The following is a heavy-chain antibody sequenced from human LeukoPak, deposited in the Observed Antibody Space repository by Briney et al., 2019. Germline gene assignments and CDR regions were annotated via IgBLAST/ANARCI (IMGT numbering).Heavy chain of an antibody. D-gene: IGHD3-3*01. V-gene: IGHV4-34*01. CDR1: GGSFSGYY. Sequence: SGTLSLTCAVYGGSFSGYYWSWIRQPPGKGLEWIGEINHSGSTNYNPSLKSRVTISVDTSKNQFSLKLSSVTAADTAVYYCARGGETYYDFWSGYAWGYFDYWGQGTLVTVSS. J-gene: IGHJ4*02. CDR2: INHSGST. CDR3: ARGGETYYDFWSGYAWGYFDY.